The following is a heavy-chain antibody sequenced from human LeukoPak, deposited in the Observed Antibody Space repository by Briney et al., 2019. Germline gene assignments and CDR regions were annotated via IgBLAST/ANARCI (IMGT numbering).Heavy chain of an antibody. CDR3: ARVGSTWYVGY. CDR2: IKQDGSEK. J-gene: IGHJ4*02. CDR1: GFPFSSYW. D-gene: IGHD6-13*01. Sequence: GGSLRLSCAASGFPFSSYWMTWVRQAPGKGLEWVANIKQDGSEKYYVDSVKGRFTISRDNAKKSLYLQMNSLRAEDTAVYYCARVGSTWYVGYWGQGTLVTVSS. V-gene: IGHV3-7*01.